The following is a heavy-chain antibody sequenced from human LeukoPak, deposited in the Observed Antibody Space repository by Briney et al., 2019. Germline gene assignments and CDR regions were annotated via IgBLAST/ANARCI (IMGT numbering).Heavy chain of an antibody. V-gene: IGHV4-39*07. CDR2: IYYSGST. J-gene: IGHJ4*02. CDR1: GGSISSSSYY. Sequence: SETLSLTCTVSGGSISSSSYYWGWIRQPPGKGLEWIGSIYYSGSTYYNPSLKSRVTISVDTSKNQFSLKLSSVTAAGTAVYYCARVLVRSSWSDYWGQGTLVTVSS. D-gene: IGHD6-13*01. CDR3: ARVLVRSSWSDY.